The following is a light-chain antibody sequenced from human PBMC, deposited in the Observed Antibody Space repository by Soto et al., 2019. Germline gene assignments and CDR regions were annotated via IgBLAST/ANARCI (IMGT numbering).Light chain of an antibody. V-gene: IGKV1-9*01. J-gene: IGKJ4*01. Sequence: DTHLTQSPSFLSTAVGARVTMACRPSQDVSRSVGWYQQKPGTATKLLISAASTLNSGVPSRFSGSGSGTDFTLTISSLQPEDCATYYCQQLWTYPLPVGGGTKLDIK. CDR2: AAS. CDR1: QDVSRS. CDR3: QQLWTYPLP.